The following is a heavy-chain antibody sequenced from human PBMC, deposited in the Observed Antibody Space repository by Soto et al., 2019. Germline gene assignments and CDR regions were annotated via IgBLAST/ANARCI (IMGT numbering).Heavy chain of an antibody. CDR1: GGSIGSGDYY. J-gene: IGHJ4*02. CDR3: ARVTGTTSPLFDY. D-gene: IGHD1-7*01. Sequence: SETLSLTCTVSGGSIGSGDYYWSWIRQPPGKGLEWIGYIYYSGSTYYNPSLKSRVTISVDTSKNQFSLKLSSVTAADTAVYYRARVTGTTSPLFDYWGQGTLVTVSS. CDR2: IYYSGST. V-gene: IGHV4-30-4*01.